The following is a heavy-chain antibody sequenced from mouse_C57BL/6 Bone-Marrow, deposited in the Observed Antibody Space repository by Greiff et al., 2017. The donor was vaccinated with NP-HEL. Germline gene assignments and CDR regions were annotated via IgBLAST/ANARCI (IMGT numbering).Heavy chain of an antibody. J-gene: IGHJ4*01. CDR1: GYTFTSYW. Sequence: QVQLQQPGAELVRPGTSVKLSCKASGYTFTSYWMHWVKQRPGQGLEWIGVIDPSDSYTNYNQKFKGKATLTVDTSSSTAYIQLSSLTSEDSAVYYCARLYYYGSSSLYAMDYWGQGTSVTVSS. CDR2: IDPSDSYT. CDR3: ARLYYYGSSSLYAMDY. V-gene: IGHV1-59*01. D-gene: IGHD1-1*01.